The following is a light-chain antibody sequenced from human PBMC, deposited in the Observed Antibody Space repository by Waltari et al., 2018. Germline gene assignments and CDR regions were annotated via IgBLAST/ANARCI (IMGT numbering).Light chain of an antibody. CDR3: QQSYGIPWT. Sequence: DIQMTQSPSSLSASVGDRVTITCRASRSISWYLNWYQQKSGKAPDLLIFGASTLHSGVPSRFSGSGSGTDFTLTISSLQPDDFATYYCQQSYGIPWTFGEGTKVEIK. J-gene: IGKJ1*01. CDR2: GAS. CDR1: RSISWY. V-gene: IGKV1-39*01.